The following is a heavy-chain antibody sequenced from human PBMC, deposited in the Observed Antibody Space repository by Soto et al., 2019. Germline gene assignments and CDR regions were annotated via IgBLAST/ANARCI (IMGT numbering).Heavy chain of an antibody. CDR1: GFTFSSYW. CDR3: ASTSPKSVWFGEPKYYYMDV. D-gene: IGHD3-10*01. V-gene: IGHV3-74*01. J-gene: IGHJ6*03. Sequence: EVQLVESGGGLVQPGGSLRLSCAASGFTFSSYWMHWVRQAPGKGLVWVSRINSDGSSTSYADSVKGRFTISRDNAKNTLYLQMNSLRAEDTAVYYCASTSPKSVWFGEPKYYYMDVWGKGTTVTVSS. CDR2: INSDGSST.